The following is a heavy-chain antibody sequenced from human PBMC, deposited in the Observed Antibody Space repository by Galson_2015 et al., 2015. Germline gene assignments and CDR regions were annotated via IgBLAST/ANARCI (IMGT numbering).Heavy chain of an antibody. J-gene: IGHJ4*02. D-gene: IGHD5-18*01. Sequence: SVKVSCKASGYTFTSYDINWVRQATGQGLEWMGWMNPNSGNTGYAQKFQGRVTMTRNTSISTAYMELSSLRSEDTALYYCARKAYTAMANVYYFDYWGQGTLVTVSS. V-gene: IGHV1-8*01. CDR2: MNPNSGNT. CDR1: GYTFTSYD. CDR3: ARKAYTAMANVYYFDY.